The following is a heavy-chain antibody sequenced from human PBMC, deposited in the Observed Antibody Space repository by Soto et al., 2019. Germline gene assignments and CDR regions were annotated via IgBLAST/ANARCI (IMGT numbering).Heavy chain of an antibody. CDR2: IYHSGST. V-gene: IGHV4-39*07. J-gene: IGHJ6*02. CDR3: ARSPDSSGYYPRWYYYGMDV. CDR1: GGSISSGGYY. Sequence: SETLSLTCTVSGGSISSGGYYLSWVRQPPGKGLEWIGEIYHSGSTNYNPSLKSRVTISVDKSKNQFSLKLSSVTAADTAVYYCARSPDSSGYYPRWYYYGMDVWGQGTTVTVSS. D-gene: IGHD3-22*01.